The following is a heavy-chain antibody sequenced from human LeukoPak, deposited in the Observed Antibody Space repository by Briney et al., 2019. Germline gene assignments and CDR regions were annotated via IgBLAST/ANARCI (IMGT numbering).Heavy chain of an antibody. CDR2: IYYSGST. V-gene: IGHV4-39*01. CDR1: GGSISSSSYY. Sequence: SETLSLTCTVSGGSISSSSYYWGWIRQPPGKGLEWIGSIYYSGSTYYNPSLRSRVTISVDTSKNQFSLKLSSVTAADTAVYYCARHEHLQYFDYWGQGTLVTVSS. CDR3: ARHEHLQYFDY. J-gene: IGHJ4*02. D-gene: IGHD2-21*01.